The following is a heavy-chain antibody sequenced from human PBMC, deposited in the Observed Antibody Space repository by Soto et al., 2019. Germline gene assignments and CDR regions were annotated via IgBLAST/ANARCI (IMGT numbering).Heavy chain of an antibody. CDR1: GGSISSGGYY. Sequence: SETLSLTCTVSGGSISSGGYYWSWIRQHPGKGLEWIGYIYYSGSTYYNPSLKSRVTISVDTSKNQFSLRLSSVTAADTAVYYCARADKYATDAFDIWGQGTMVTVSS. J-gene: IGHJ3*02. CDR2: IYYSGST. V-gene: IGHV4-31*03. D-gene: IGHD2-8*01. CDR3: ARADKYATDAFDI.